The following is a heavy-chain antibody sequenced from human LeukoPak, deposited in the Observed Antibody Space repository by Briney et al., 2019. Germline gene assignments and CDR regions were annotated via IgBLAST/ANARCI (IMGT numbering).Heavy chain of an antibody. CDR3: ARTCSGGSCYDDY. Sequence: SVKVSCKASGYTFTGYYMHWVRQAPGQGLEWMGGIIPIFGTANYAQKFQGRVTITADKSTSTAYMELSSLRSEDTAVYYCARTCSGGSCYDDYWGQGTLVTVSS. CDR1: GYTFTGYY. V-gene: IGHV1-69*06. J-gene: IGHJ4*02. CDR2: IIPIFGTA. D-gene: IGHD2-15*01.